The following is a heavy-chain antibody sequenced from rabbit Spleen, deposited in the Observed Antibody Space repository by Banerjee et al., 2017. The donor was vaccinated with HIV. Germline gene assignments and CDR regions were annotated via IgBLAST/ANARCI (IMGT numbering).Heavy chain of an antibody. CDR2: IFAGSTGTT. V-gene: IGHV1S45*01. Sequence: QEQLVESGGGLVKPEGSLKLSCTASGFSFSTVYWIYWVRQAPGKGLEWIGTIFAGSTGTTDYASWAKGRFTISKTSSTTVTLQMTSLTAADTATYFCARDNGTSFSTYGMDLWGQGTLVTVS. CDR3: ARDNGTSFSTYGMDL. J-gene: IGHJ6*01. D-gene: IGHD4-2*01. CDR1: GFSFSTVYW.